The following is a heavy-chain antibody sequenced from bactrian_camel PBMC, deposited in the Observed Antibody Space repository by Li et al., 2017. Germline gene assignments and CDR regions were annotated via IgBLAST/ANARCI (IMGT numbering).Heavy chain of an antibody. CDR3: AADPLFQVRCSLRPAEYTF. V-gene: IGHV3S53*01. J-gene: IGHJ4*01. D-gene: IGHD6*01. CDR2: IDKEGST. Sequence: VQLVESGGGSVQAGGSLRLSCAASGYTASSYYSPYCMGWFRQAPGKQREGVATIDKEGSTSYADSVKGRFTISKDTAKNTLYLQMDSLKPEDTAMYSCAADPLFQVRCSLRPAEYTFWGQGTQVTVS. CDR1: GYTASSYYSPYC.